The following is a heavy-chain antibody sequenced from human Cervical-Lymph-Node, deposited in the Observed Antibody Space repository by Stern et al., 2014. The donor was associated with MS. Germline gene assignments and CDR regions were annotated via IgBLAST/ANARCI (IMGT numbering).Heavy chain of an antibody. V-gene: IGHV1-46*03. CDR1: GYTFTSHY. D-gene: IGHD6-19*01. CDR2: INPSGGSI. J-gene: IGHJ4*02. CDR3: ARARSLYSSGWYLWY. Sequence: VQLVESGAEVKKPGASVKVSCKASGYTFTSHYMHWVRQAPGQGLEWMGIINPSGGSISYAQKFQGRVTMTRDTSTSTVYMELSSLRSEDTAVYYCARARSLYSSGWYLWYWGQGTLVTVSS.